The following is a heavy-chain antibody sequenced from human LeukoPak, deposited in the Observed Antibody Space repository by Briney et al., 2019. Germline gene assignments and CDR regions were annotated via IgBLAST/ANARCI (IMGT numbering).Heavy chain of an antibody. V-gene: IGHV3-23*01. CDR1: GFTFSSYG. CDR2: ISGSGGST. D-gene: IGHD3-22*01. J-gene: IGHJ3*02. Sequence: GGTLRLSCAASGFTFSSYGMSWVRQAPGKGLEWVSAISGSGGSTYYADSVKGRFTISRDNSKNTLYLQMNSLRAEDTAVYYCARRYHRDYYDSSSLGAFDIWGQGTMVTVSS. CDR3: ARRYHRDYYDSSSLGAFDI.